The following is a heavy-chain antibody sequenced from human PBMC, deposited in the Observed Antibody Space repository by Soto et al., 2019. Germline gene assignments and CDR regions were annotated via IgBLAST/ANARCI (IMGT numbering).Heavy chain of an antibody. Sequence: QVQLQESGPGLVKPSQTLSLTCNVSGDSITRGGYYWSWVRQHPGKGLEWLGYIYYRGSTYYNPSLKSRVHISVDTSKKHFSLRLSSVTGADTAVYYCARVEVVITRGALDYWGPGTLVTVSS. CDR3: ARVEVVITRGALDY. D-gene: IGHD2-15*01. J-gene: IGHJ4*02. CDR2: IYYRGST. V-gene: IGHV4-31*03. CDR1: GDSITRGGYY.